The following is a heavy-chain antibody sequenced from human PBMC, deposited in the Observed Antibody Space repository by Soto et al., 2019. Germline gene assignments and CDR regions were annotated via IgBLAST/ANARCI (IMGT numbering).Heavy chain of an antibody. V-gene: IGHV3-23*01. J-gene: IGHJ4*02. CDR2: ISGSGGST. CDR3: AKDGESEVADYDFWSGYYLR. D-gene: IGHD3-3*01. CDR1: GFTFSSYA. Sequence: GGSLRLSCAASGFTFSSYAMSWVRQAPGKGLEWVSAISGSGGSTYYADSVKGRFTISRDNSKNMLYLQMNSLRAEDTAVYYCAKDGESEVADYDFWSGYYLRWGQGTLVTVSS.